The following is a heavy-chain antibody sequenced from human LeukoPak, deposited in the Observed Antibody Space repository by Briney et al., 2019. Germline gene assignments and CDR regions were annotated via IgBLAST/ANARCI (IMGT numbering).Heavy chain of an antibody. Sequence: ASVKVSCKASGYMFTSYGITWVRQAPGQGLEWMGWISVYNDDKKYAQNFQGRVTMTTVTSTTTAYMELRNLRSDDTAVYYCAKSHCTSTSCYWGGSYFYYGMDVWGQGTTVTVSS. D-gene: IGHD2-2*01. V-gene: IGHV1-18*01. CDR3: AKSHCTSTSCYWGGSYFYYGMDV. J-gene: IGHJ6*02. CDR2: ISVYNDDK. CDR1: GYMFTSYG.